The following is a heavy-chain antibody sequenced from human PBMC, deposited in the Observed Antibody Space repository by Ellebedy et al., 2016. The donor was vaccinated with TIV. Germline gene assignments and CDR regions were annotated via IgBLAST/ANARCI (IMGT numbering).Heavy chain of an antibody. V-gene: IGHV3-9*01. J-gene: IGHJ4*02. Sequence: PGGSLRLSCAASGFTFKYFAMNWVRQAPGKGLEWVSGINWNSDTINYAEFVKGRFTISRDNAKNSLYLQMNSLRAEDTAVYYCARGGGMTGTTVAFGYWGQGTLVTVSS. CDR2: INWNSDTI. D-gene: IGHD1-7*01. CDR1: GFTFKYFA. CDR3: ARGGGMTGTTVAFGY.